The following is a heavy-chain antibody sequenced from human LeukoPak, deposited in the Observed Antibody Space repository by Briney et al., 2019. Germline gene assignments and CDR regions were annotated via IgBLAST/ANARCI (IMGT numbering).Heavy chain of an antibody. CDR2: INHSGST. Sequence: PSETLALTCAVYGGSFSGYYWSWIRQPPGKGLEWIGEINHSGSTNYNPSLKSRVTISVDTSKNQFSLKLSSVTAADTAVYYCARPGGYCSGTSCYGSFVYWGEGTLVTVSS. D-gene: IGHD2-2*01. CDR3: ARPGGYCSGTSCYGSFVY. CDR1: GGSFSGYY. V-gene: IGHV4-34*01. J-gene: IGHJ4*02.